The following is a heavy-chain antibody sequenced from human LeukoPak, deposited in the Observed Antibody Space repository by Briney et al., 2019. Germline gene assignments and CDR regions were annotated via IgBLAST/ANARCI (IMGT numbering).Heavy chain of an antibody. D-gene: IGHD6-13*01. J-gene: IGHJ4*02. V-gene: IGHV3-30*02. Sequence: GGSLRLSCAASGFTFSSYGMHWVRQAPGKGLEWVAFIRYDGSNKYYADSVKGRFTISRDNSKNTLYLQMNSLRAEDTAVYYCAKTPRRIAAAGTDYWGQGTLVTVSS. CDR2: IRYDGSNK. CDR3: AKTPRRIAAAGTDY. CDR1: GFTFSSYG.